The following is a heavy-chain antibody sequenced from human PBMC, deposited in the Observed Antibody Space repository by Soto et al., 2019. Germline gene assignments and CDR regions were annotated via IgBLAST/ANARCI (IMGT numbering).Heavy chain of an antibody. V-gene: IGHV3-33*01. CDR1: GFTFSSYG. CDR2: IWYDGSNK. CDR3: ARDCAGYSSGWYQRGGFDY. Sequence: QVQLVESGGGVVQPGRSLRLSCAASGFTFSSYGMHWVRQAPGKGLEWVAVIWYDGSNKYYADSVKGRFTISRDNSKNTLYLPRNSLRAEDTAVYYCARDCAGYSSGWYQRGGFDYWGQGTLVTVSS. D-gene: IGHD6-19*01. J-gene: IGHJ4*02.